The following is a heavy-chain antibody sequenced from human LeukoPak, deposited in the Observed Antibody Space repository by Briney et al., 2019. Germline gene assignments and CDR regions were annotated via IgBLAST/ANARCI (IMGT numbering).Heavy chain of an antibody. Sequence: PGGSLRLSCAASGFTFSSYAMSWVRQAPGKGLEWVSAISGSGGSTYYADSVKGRFTISRDNSKNTLYLQMNSLRAEDTAVYYCAKGPERRHYYYMDVWGKGTTVTVSS. CDR1: GFTFSSYA. CDR3: AKGPERRHYYYMDV. J-gene: IGHJ6*03. V-gene: IGHV3-23*01. CDR2: ISGSGGST. D-gene: IGHD1-1*01.